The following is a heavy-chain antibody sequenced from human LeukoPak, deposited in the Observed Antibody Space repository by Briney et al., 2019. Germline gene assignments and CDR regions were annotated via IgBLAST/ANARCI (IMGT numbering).Heavy chain of an antibody. J-gene: IGHJ6*02. V-gene: IGHV1-46*01. D-gene: IGHD2-15*01. CDR3: ARERYCSGGNCFVTYYYGMDV. CDR2: INPTGGST. Sequence: ASVRVSCTASGYSFTTYYMHWVRQAPGQGLEWMGIINPTGGSTNYAQKFEGRVTMTRDTSTSTVYMELSSLRSEGTAVYYCARERYCSGGNCFVTYYYGMDVWGQGTTVTVSS. CDR1: GYSFTTYY.